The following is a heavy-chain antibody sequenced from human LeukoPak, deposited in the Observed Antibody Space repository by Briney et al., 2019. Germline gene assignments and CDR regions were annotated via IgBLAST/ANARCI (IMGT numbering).Heavy chain of an antibody. D-gene: IGHD6-19*01. Sequence: GGSLRLSCAASGFTFSTYWMSWVRQAPGKGLEWVANIKQYGSEKYYVDSVKGRFTISRDNAKNSLYLQMNSLRAEDTAVYYCAREAVTGRGYFDLWGRGTPVTVSS. CDR3: AREAVTGRGYFDL. V-gene: IGHV3-7*01. CDR1: GFTFSTYW. J-gene: IGHJ2*01. CDR2: IKQYGSEK.